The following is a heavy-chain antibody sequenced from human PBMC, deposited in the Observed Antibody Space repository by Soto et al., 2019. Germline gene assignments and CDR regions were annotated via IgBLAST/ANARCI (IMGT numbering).Heavy chain of an antibody. V-gene: IGHV3-21*01. J-gene: IGHJ3*02. CDR2: ISSSSSYI. CDR1: GFTFSSYS. Sequence: SGGSLRLSCAASGFTFSSYSMNWVRQAPGKGLEWVSSISSSSSYIYYADSVKGRFTISRDNAKNSLYLQMNSLRAEDTAVYYCARVRQIAVAPEAAFVIPGPATMGTL. CDR3: ARVRQIAVAPEAAFVI. D-gene: IGHD6-19*01.